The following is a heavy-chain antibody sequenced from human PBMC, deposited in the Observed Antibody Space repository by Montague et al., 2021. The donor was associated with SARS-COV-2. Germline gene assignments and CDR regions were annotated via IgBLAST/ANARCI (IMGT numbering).Heavy chain of an antibody. CDR1: GPTVSSNY. V-gene: IGHV3-66*01. CDR3: AREGCSSTSCSMVFDY. Sequence: SLRLSCAASGPTVSSNYMSWVRQAPGKGLEWVSVIYSGGSTYYADSVKGRFTISRDNSKNTLYLQMNSLRAEDTAVYYCAREGCSSTSCSMVFDYWDQGTLVTVSS. D-gene: IGHD2-2*01. J-gene: IGHJ4*02. CDR2: IYSGGST.